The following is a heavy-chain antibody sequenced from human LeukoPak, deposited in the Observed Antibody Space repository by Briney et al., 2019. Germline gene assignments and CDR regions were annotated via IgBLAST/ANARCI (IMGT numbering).Heavy chain of an antibody. J-gene: IGHJ4*02. Sequence: PSATLSLTCTVSGGSISSDYWSWIRQSPGKGLEWIGYIYYSGTTCYNPSLKSRVTISLDTSKNQFSLKLSSVTAADTAVYYCARGANWGSPDYWGQGTLVTVSS. D-gene: IGHD7-27*01. V-gene: IGHV4-59*01. CDR2: IYYSGTT. CDR1: GGSISSDY. CDR3: ARGANWGSPDY.